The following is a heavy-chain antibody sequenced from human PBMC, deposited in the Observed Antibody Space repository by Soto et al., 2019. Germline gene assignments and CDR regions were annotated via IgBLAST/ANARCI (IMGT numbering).Heavy chain of an antibody. CDR1: GFTFSSYA. CDR3: ARVEGYCSGGSCYPTPVFDY. D-gene: IGHD2-15*01. CDR2: ISGSGGST. V-gene: IGHV3-23*01. Sequence: EVQLLESGGGLVQPGGSLRLSCAASGFTFSSYAMSWVRQAPGKGLEWVSAISGSGGSTYYADSVKGRFTISRDNSKNTLYLQMNSLRAEDTAVYYCARVEGYCSGGSCYPTPVFDYWGQGTLVTVSS. J-gene: IGHJ4*02.